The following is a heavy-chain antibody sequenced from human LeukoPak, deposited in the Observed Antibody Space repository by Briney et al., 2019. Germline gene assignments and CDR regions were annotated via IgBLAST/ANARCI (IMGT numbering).Heavy chain of an antibody. J-gene: IGHJ4*02. Sequence: SQTLSLTCTVSGGSISSGGYYWSWIRQHPGKGLEWIGYIYYSGSTYYNPSLKSRVTISVDTSKNQFSLKLSSVTAADTAVYYCARTGSYGLPRDYWGQGTLSPSPQ. V-gene: IGHV4-31*03. CDR2: IYYSGST. D-gene: IGHD5-18*01. CDR1: GGSISSGGYY. CDR3: ARTGSYGLPRDY.